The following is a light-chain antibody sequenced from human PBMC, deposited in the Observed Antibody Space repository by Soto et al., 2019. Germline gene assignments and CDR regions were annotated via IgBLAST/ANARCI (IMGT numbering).Light chain of an antibody. CDR1: QSVTNN. CDR3: QQYNNWPRT. Sequence: EIVLTQSPGTLSLSPGEGATLSCRASQSVTNNLAWYQQKPGQAPRLLIYGASTRTIAIPARFSGSGSGTDFTLTISSLQSEDFAVYYCQQYNNWPRTFGQGTKVDIK. J-gene: IGKJ1*01. CDR2: GAS. V-gene: IGKV3-15*01.